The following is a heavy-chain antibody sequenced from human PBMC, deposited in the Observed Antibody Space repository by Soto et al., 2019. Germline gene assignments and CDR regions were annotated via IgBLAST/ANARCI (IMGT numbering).Heavy chain of an antibody. J-gene: IGHJ5*02. Sequence: QVQLVQSGAEVKKPGSSVKVSCKASGGTFSSYGVTWVRQAPGQGLEWVGGINSFSETANYAQRLQGRVTITADESTSTADLELISLRSEDTAVYYCVRPGRKRGSSWVDPWCQGTLVIFPS. CDR2: INSFSETA. CDR3: VRPGRKRGSSWVDP. D-gene: IGHD3-16*01. CDR1: GGTFSSYG. V-gene: IGHV1-69*19.